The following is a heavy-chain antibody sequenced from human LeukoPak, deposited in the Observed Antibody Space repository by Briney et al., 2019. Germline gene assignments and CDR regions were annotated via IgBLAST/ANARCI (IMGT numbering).Heavy chain of an antibody. CDR3: ARGRSITLLRGVAMSDGFDI. Sequence: PGGSLRLSCAVSGFTFSSYGMNWVRQAPGKGLEWVSFTDTSGNYIYYGDSVKGRFTISRDNAKNLVFLQMNGLRAEDTAVYYCARGRSITLLRGVAMSDGFDIWGQGAMVAVSS. CDR2: TDTSGNYI. V-gene: IGHV3-21*01. CDR1: GFTFSSYG. D-gene: IGHD3-10*01. J-gene: IGHJ3*02.